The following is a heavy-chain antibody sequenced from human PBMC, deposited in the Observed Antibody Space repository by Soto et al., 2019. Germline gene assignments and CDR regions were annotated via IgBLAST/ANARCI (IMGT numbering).Heavy chain of an antibody. CDR1: GGSFSGYY. CDR3: ARGGGQWLRVGWFDP. V-gene: IGHV4-34*01. CDR2: INHSGST. Sequence: QVQLQQWGAGLLKPSETLSLTCAVYGGSFSGYYWSWIRQPPGKGLEWIGEINHSGSTNYNPSLKSRVTISVDTSKNQFSLKLSSVTAADTAVYYCARGGGQWLRVGWFDPWGQGTLVTVSS. D-gene: IGHD6-19*01. J-gene: IGHJ5*02.